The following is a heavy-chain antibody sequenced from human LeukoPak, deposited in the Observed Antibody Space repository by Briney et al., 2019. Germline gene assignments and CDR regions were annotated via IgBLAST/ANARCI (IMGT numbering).Heavy chain of an antibody. CDR1: GGTFSSYA. CDR2: IIPIFGTA. D-gene: IGHD6-13*01. CDR3: AGDPIAAATNFDY. Sequence: GASVKVSCKASGGTFSSYAISWLRQAPGQGLEWMGRIIPIFGTANYAQKFQGRVTITTDESTSTAYMELSSLRSEDTAVYYCAGDPIAAATNFDYWGQGTLVTVSS. J-gene: IGHJ4*02. V-gene: IGHV1-69*05.